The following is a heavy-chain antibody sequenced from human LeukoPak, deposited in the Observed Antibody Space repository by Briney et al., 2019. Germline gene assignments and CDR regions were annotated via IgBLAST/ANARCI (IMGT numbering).Heavy chain of an antibody. CDR2: ISSSSSYI. CDR3: ASAAPAGYYFDY. D-gene: IGHD1-14*01. V-gene: IGHV3-21*01. J-gene: IGHJ4*02. Sequence: GGSLRLSCAASGFTFSSYSMNWVRQAPGKGLEWVSSISSSSSYIYYADSVKGRFTISRDNAKNSLYLQMNSLRAEDTAVYYCASAAPAGYYFDYWGQGTLVTVSS. CDR1: GFTFSSYS.